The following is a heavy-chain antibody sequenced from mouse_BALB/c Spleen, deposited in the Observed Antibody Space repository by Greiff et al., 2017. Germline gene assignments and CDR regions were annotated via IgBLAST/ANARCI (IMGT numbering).Heavy chain of an antibody. CDR3: ARARGYDEAMDY. D-gene: IGHD2-14*01. V-gene: IGHV5-4*02. J-gene: IGHJ4*01. CDR1: GFTFSDYY. Sequence: EVQLVESGGGLVKPGGSLKLSCAASGFTFSDYYMYWVRQTPEKRLEWVATISDGGSYTYYPDSVKGRFTISRDNAKNNLYLQMSSLKSEDTAMYYCARARGYDEAMDYWGQGTSVTVSS. CDR2: ISDGGSYT.